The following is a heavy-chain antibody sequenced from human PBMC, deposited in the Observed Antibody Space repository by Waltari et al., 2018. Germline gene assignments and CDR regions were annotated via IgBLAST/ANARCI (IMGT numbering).Heavy chain of an antibody. Sequence: QLPLVQSGAEVKKPWSSVKVPCKASGGACSSKVISWVRQAHGQGLEWMGGIIPILGIANYAQKFQGRVTITADKSTSTAYMELSSLRSEDTAVYYCATGETVTNLYWGQGTLVTVSS. CDR2: IIPILGIA. CDR1: GGACSSKV. CDR3: ATGETVTNLY. D-gene: IGHD4-17*01. V-gene: IGHV1-69*10. J-gene: IGHJ4*02.